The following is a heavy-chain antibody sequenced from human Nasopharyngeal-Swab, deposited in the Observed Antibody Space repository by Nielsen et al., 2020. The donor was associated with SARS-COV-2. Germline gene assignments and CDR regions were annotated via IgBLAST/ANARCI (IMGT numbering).Heavy chain of an antibody. CDR1: GGSISSSSYY. V-gene: IGHV4-39*01. CDR3: ARQSGIYLWFKACWFDP. CDR2: IYYSGST. D-gene: IGHD3-10*01. J-gene: IGHJ5*02. Sequence: SETLSLTCTVSGGSISSSSYYWGWTRQPPGKGLEWIGSIYYSGSTYYNPSLKSRVTISVDTSKNQFSLKLSSVTAADTAVYYCARQSGIYLWFKACWFDPWGQGTLVTVSS.